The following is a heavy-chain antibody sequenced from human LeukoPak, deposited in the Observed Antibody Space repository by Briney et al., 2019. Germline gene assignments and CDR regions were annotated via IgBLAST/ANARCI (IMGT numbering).Heavy chain of an antibody. V-gene: IGHV1-24*01. CDR1: GYTLTELS. J-gene: IGHJ4*02. Sequence: ASVKVSCKFSGYTLTELSMRWVRQAPGKGLEWMGGFDPEDGETIYAQKFQGRVTMTEDTSTDTAYMELSSLRSEDTAVYYCATADSSSPPFDYWGQGTLVTVSS. D-gene: IGHD6-6*01. CDR2: FDPEDGET. CDR3: ATADSSSPPFDY.